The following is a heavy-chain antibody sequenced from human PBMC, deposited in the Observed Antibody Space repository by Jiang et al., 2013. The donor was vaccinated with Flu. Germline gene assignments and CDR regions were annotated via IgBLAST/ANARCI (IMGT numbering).Heavy chain of an antibody. V-gene: IGHV1-3*01. D-gene: IGHD5-12*01. CDR3: ARGGYSGYDDSYFDY. J-gene: IGHJ4*02. CDR2: INAGNGNT. CDR1: GYTFASYA. Sequence: GAEVKKPGASVKVSCKASGYTFASYAMHWVRQAPGQRLEWMGWINAGNGNTKYSQKFQGRVTITRDTSASTAYMELSSLRSEDTAVYYCARGGYSGYDDSYFDYWGQGTLVTVSS.